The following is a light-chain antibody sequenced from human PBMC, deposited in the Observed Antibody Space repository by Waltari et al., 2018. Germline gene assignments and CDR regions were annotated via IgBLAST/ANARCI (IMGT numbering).Light chain of an antibody. J-gene: IGLJ2*01. CDR2: AVS. Sequence: QSALTQPASVSGSPGQSITISCTGTSSDVGNYKRVSWYQQHPGKAPKLMIYAVSKRPSGVSDLFSGSKAGDMASLTIPGLQPEDEAEYFCSSYAGSSKGVFGGGTKVTVL. CDR3: SSYAGSSKGV. CDR1: SSDVGNYKR. V-gene: IGLV2-23*02.